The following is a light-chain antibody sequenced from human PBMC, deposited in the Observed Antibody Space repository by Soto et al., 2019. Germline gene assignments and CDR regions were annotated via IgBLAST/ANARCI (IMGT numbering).Light chain of an antibody. J-gene: IGLJ3*02. CDR3: KSRTTRNTLV. CDR2: EVT. V-gene: IGLV2-14*01. CDR1: SSDVGGYNY. Sequence: QSALTQPASVSGSPGQSITISCTGTSSDVGGYNYVSWYQQHPGQAPKLIIYEVTHRPSGVSSRFYGSRSGNTASLTISGRQAEDDADYYCKSRTTRNTLVFGGGTQLTVL.